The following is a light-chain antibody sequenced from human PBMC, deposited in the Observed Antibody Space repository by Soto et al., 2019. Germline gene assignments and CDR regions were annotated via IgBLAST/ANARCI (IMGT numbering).Light chain of an antibody. CDR3: QSYASSLSGPGV. CDR2: ANT. Sequence: QSVLTQPPSVSGAPGQRVTISCSGSSSNIGAGYDVHWYQQLPGTAPTLLISANTIRPSGVPDRVSGSKSGTSASLAITGLQAEDEADYYCQSYASSLSGPGVFGGGTTLTV. CDR1: SSNIGAGYD. J-gene: IGLJ3*02. V-gene: IGLV1-40*01.